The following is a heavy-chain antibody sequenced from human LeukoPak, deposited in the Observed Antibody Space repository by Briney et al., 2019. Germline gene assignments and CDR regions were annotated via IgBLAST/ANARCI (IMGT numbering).Heavy chain of an antibody. V-gene: IGHV4-59*01. CDR1: GGSINIY. Sequence: SETLSLTCTVSGGSINIYWTWIRRPPGKGLEWIGYIYYSGSTNYNPSLKSRVTISVDTSKNQFSLKLSSVTAADTAVYYCARVSSLDIVVVPAAYMDVWGKGTTVTVSS. CDR2: IYYSGST. D-gene: IGHD2-2*01. J-gene: IGHJ6*03. CDR3: ARVSSLDIVVVPAAYMDV.